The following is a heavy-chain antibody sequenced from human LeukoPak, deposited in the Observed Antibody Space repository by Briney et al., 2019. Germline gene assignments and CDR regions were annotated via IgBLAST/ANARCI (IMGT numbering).Heavy chain of an antibody. Sequence: SETLSLTCVVSGGSVSGYYWGWIRQPPGRGLEWIGYVYYSGSTNYNPSFKSRITISVDTSRNQFSLQLSSVTAADTAVYYCARNRGWYATDVWGQGAAVTVSS. CDR1: GGSVSGYY. CDR2: VYYSGST. V-gene: IGHV4-59*02. D-gene: IGHD6-19*01. CDR3: ARNRGWYATDV. J-gene: IGHJ6*02.